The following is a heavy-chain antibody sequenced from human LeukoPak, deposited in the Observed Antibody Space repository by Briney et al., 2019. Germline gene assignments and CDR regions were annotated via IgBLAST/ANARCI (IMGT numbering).Heavy chain of an antibody. CDR2: VYYSGTT. D-gene: IGHD4/OR15-4a*01. CDR1: GGSISYYY. V-gene: IGHV4-59*01. Sequence: SETLSLTCTVSGGSISYYYWSWLRQSPGKGLEWIGYVYYSGTTNYNPSLESRVTISVDTSKNQFSLQLRSVTAADTAVYYCAREDPQTRVPEGMDVWGQGTTVTVSS. J-gene: IGHJ6*02. CDR3: AREDPQTRVPEGMDV.